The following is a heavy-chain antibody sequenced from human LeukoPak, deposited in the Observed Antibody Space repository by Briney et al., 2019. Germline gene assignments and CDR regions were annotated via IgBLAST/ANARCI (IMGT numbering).Heavy chain of an antibody. CDR1: GFTFSDYY. CDR3: AREETGTPFYYYYYMDV. D-gene: IGHD1-1*01. V-gene: IGHV3-11*04. Sequence: PGGSLRLSCAASGFTFSDYYMSWIRQAPGKGLEWLSYISSSGSTIYYADSVKGRFTISRDNAKNSLHLQMNSLRAEDTAVYYCAREETGTPFYYYYYMDVWGKGTTVTVSS. CDR2: ISSSGSTI. J-gene: IGHJ6*03.